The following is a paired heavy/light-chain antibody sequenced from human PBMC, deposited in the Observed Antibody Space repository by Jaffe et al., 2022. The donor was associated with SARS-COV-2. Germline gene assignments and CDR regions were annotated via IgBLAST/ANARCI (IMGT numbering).Heavy chain of an antibody. CDR2: ISDSGGKI. D-gene: IGHD2-8*01. CDR1: GFTFGSYA. V-gene: IGHV3-23*01. J-gene: IGHJ4*02. Sequence: EVQLLESGGGLVQPGGSQRLSCAASGFTFGSYAMSWVRQAPGKGLEWVSAISDSGGKIYYADSVKGRFTISRDNSKNTLFLQMNSLRAGDTAIYYCVKDRMVYENWGQGTLVTVSS. CDR3: VKDRMVYEN.
Light chain of an antibody. CDR1: QSVSSN. J-gene: IGKJ1*01. V-gene: IGKV3-15*01. Sequence: EIVMTQSPATLSVSPGERATLSCRASQSVSSNLAWYQQKPGQAPRLLIYGASTRATGIPARFSGSGSGTEFTLTISSLQSEDFAFYYCQQYNNWPPGTFGQGTKVEIK. CDR2: GAS. CDR3: QQYNNWPPGT.